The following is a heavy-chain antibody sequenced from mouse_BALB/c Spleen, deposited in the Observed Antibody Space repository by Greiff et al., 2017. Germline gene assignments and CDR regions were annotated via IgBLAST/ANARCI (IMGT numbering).Heavy chain of an antibody. V-gene: IGHV5-17*02. CDR1: GFTFSSFG. D-gene: IGHD2-1*01. CDR2: ISSGSSTI. J-gene: IGHJ4*01. Sequence: DVMLVESGGGLVQPGGSRKLSCAASGFTFSSFGMHWVRQAPEKGLEWVAYISSGSSTIYYADTVKGRFTISRDNPKNTLLLQMTSLRSEDTAMYYCAIFYGNYGRAMDYWGQGTSVTVSS. CDR3: AIFYGNYGRAMDY.